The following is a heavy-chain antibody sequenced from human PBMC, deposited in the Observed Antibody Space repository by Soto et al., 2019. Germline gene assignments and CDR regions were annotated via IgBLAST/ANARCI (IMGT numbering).Heavy chain of an antibody. V-gene: IGHV1-2*02. CDR1: GYTFTGYY. CDR2: INPNSGGT. CDR3: AGSSSSGTFWFDP. J-gene: IGHJ5*02. D-gene: IGHD6-6*01. Sequence: ASVKVSCKACGYTFTGYYMHWVRQAPGQGLEWMGWINPNSGGTNYAQKFQGRVTMTRDTSISTAYMELSRLRSDDTAVYYCAGSSSSGTFWFDPWGQGTLVTVSS.